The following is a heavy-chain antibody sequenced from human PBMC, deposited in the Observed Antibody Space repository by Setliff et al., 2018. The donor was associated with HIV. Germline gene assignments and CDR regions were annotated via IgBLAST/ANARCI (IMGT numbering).Heavy chain of an antibody. CDR1: YGSISGHY. CDR3: ARLPDINSWPFDY. Sequence: SETLSLTCTVSYGSISGHYWTWIRQPPGKGLEWIGYIHHSGGTQYNPSLMSRLTMSVDSSKNQFSLSLSSVTAADTAVYSCARLPDINSWPFDYWARGTLVTVSS. J-gene: IGHJ4*02. D-gene: IGHD6-13*01. CDR2: IHHSGGT. V-gene: IGHV4-59*11.